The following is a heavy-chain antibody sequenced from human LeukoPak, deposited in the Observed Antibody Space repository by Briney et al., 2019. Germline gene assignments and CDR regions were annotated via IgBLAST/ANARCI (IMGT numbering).Heavy chain of an antibody. V-gene: IGHV4-59*08. CDR2: IYYSGRT. D-gene: IGHD2-2*03. J-gene: IGHJ3*02. Sequence: SETLSLTCTVSGGSISSYYWSWIRQPPGKGLEWIGYIYYSGRTNYNPSLKSRVTISVDTSKNQFSLKLSSVTAADTAVYYCARQSFRDLGIVVVPAAIRAFDIWGQGTMVTVSS. CDR3: ARQSFRDLGIVVVPAAIRAFDI. CDR1: GGSISSYY.